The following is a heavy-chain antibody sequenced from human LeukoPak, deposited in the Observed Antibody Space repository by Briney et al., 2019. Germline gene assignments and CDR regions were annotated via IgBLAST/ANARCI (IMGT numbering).Heavy chain of an antibody. CDR1: GGSIGTYY. Sequence: SETLSLTCTVSGGSIGTYYWSWVRQSPGKGLEWIGYIYVTGNRYNPYLQSRVTISVDTSRNQCFLKMRSVTAADTAVYYCARHIGGGIEDMDVWGKGTKVTVSS. V-gene: IGHV4-59*08. D-gene: IGHD3-16*02. CDR3: ARHIGGGIEDMDV. J-gene: IGHJ6*03. CDR2: IYVTGN.